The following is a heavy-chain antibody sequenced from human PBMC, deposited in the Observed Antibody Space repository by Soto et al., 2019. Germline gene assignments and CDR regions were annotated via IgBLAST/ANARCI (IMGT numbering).Heavy chain of an antibody. CDR2: IYYSGST. D-gene: IGHD3-16*02. CDR3: ARRVESGYTIDFDL. J-gene: IGHJ2*01. V-gene: IGHV4-30-4*01. CDR1: GGSISSSDYY. Sequence: QVQLQESGPGLVKPSQTLSVTCTVPGGSISSSDYYWSWIRQPPGKGLEWIGYIYYSGSTNYNPSLSSRVSISVDTSKNQFSLNLSSVTAADTAVYYCARRVESGYTIDFDLWGRGTLVTVSS.